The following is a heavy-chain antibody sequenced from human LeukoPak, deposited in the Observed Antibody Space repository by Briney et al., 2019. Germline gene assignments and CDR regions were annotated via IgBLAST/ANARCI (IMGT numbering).Heavy chain of an antibody. CDR2: IVGSWDNT. D-gene: IGHD2-15*01. Sequence: PGGPLRLSCAASGFTFSAYAMSWLRQAPGEGLDWVSAIVGSWDNTYYADSGRGRFPLLKSKSKKPVDPQKNQLTAEDTAVYYRAKDIFCSGGNRDQRPFDYWGQGTLVTVSS. CDR3: AKDIFCSGGNRDQRPFDY. V-gene: IGHV3-23*01. J-gene: IGHJ4*02. CDR1: GFTFSAYA.